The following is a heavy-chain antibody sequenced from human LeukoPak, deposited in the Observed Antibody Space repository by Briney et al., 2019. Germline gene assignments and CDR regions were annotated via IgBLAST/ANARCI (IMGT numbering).Heavy chain of an antibody. CDR1: GGSISSYY. V-gene: IGHV4-59*01. Sequence: SEALSLTCTVSGGSISSYYWGWIRRPPGKGLEWIGYIYYSGSTNYNPSLKSRVTISVDTSKNQFSLKLSSVTAADTAVYYCARGTTFDYWGQGTLVTVSS. D-gene: IGHD1-1*01. J-gene: IGHJ4*02. CDR3: ARGTTFDY. CDR2: IYYSGST.